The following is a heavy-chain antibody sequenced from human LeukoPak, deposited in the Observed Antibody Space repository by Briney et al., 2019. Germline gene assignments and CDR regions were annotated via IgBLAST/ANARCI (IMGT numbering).Heavy chain of an antibody. CDR1: GYTFTSYG. J-gene: IGHJ4*02. CDR2: ISGYNGNT. CDR3: AREPRAYSSGWYVEY. V-gene: IGHV1-18*01. D-gene: IGHD3-22*01. Sequence: GASVKVSCKASGYTFTSYGISWVRQAPGQGLEWMGWISGYNGNTNYAQKLQGRVTMTTDTSTSTAYMELRGLRSDDTAVYYCAREPRAYSSGWYVEYWGQGTLVTVSS.